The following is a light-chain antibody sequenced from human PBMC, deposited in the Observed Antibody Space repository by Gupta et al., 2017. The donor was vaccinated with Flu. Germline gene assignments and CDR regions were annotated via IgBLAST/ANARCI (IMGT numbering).Light chain of an antibody. CDR1: QDIKHY. CDR2: ATS. V-gene: IGKV1-16*01. CDR3: QQYDTYPLT. J-gene: IGKJ4*01. Sequence: DIQMTQSPSSLSASVGDRLTITCRASQDIKHYLAWFQQKPGKAPKSLIYATSNLQSGVPSRFSGSRSGTDLTLTINSLQPEDVATYYCQQYDTYPLTFGAGTAVQIK.